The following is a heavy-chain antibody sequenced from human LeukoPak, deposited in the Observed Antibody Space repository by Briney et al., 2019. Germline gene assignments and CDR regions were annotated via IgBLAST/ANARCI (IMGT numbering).Heavy chain of an antibody. CDR2: IYTSGST. CDR1: GYSISSGYY. CDR3: ARDRSLGELTTESPSFDY. J-gene: IGHJ4*02. D-gene: IGHD3-16*01. Sequence: SETLSLTCTVSGYSISSGYYWGWIRQPAGKGLEWIGRIYTSGSTKYNPSLKSRVTMSIDTSKNQFSLKLSSVTAADTAVYYCARDRSLGELTTESPSFDYWGQGTLVTVSS. V-gene: IGHV4-4*07.